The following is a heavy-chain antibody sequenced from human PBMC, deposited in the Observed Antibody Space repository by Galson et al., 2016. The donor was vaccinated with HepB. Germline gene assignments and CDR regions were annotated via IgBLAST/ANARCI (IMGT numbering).Heavy chain of an antibody. CDR1: GFTVSTYY. Sequence: SLRLSCAASGFTVSTYYMNWVRQAPGKGLEYVSAISGNGGSTYYADSVKGRFTISRDNSKNTLYLQMSSLRTEDTAVYYCVKGGGYSSGWYKGAFDYWGQGTLVIVSS. V-gene: IGHV3-64D*06. J-gene: IGHJ4*02. CDR2: ISGNGGST. CDR3: VKGGGYSSGWYKGAFDY. D-gene: IGHD6-19*01.